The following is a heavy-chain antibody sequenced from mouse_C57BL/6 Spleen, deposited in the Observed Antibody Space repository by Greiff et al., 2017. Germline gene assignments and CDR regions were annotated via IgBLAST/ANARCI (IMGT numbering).Heavy chain of an antibody. D-gene: IGHD1-1*01. CDR1: GYSFTGYY. CDR3: ARSTVVATGFDY. CDR2: INPSTGGT. J-gene: IGHJ2*01. Sequence: VQLQQSGPELVKPGASVKISCKASGYSFTGYYMNWVKQSPEKSLEWIGEINPSTGGTTYNQKFKAKATLTVDKSSSTAYMQLKSLTSEDSAVYYYARSTVVATGFDYWGQGTTLTVSS. V-gene: IGHV1-42*01.